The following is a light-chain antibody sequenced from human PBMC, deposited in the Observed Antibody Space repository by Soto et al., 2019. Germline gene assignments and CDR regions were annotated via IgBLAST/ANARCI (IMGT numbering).Light chain of an antibody. CDR3: RQSTNCPLT. CDR1: QSVTTF. J-gene: IGKJ4*01. Sequence: EIVLTQSPVALSLSPGERATLSCSASQSVTTFLAWYQQKPGQAPRLLIYDASKRATSIPARFSGSGSGTDFTITISSLEPEDFAVYYCRQSTNCPLTFGGGTNVEIK. CDR2: DAS. V-gene: IGKV3-11*01.